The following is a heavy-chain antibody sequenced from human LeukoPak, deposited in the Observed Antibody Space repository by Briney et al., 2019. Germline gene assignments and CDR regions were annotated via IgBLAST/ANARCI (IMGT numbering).Heavy chain of an antibody. J-gene: IGHJ4*02. D-gene: IGHD5-12*01. V-gene: IGHV1-69*01. CDR1: GGXFSSYA. CDR2: IIPIFGTA. Sequence: GASMKVSCKASGGXFSSYAISWVQQAPGQGLEWMGGIIPIFGTANYAQKFQGRVTITADESTSTAYMELSSLRSEDTAVYYCARDRYGGYPDWGQGTLVTVSS. CDR3: ARDRYGGYPD.